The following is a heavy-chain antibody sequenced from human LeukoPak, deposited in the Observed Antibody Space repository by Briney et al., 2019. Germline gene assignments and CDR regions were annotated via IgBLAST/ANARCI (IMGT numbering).Heavy chain of an antibody. Sequence: GGSLRLSCAASGFTFDDYGMSWVRQAPGKGLEWVSGVTWNAGSTGYADSVKGRFTISRDNAKNSLYLQMNSLRAEDTAVYYCARAMTTVTELDYWGQGTLVTVSS. CDR3: ARAMTTVTELDY. J-gene: IGHJ4*02. CDR2: VTWNAGST. D-gene: IGHD4-11*01. CDR1: GFTFDDYG. V-gene: IGHV3-20*04.